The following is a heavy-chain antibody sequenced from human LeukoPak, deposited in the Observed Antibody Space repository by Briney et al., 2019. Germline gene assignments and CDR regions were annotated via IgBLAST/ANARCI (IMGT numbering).Heavy chain of an antibody. D-gene: IGHD1-26*01. CDR3: ARASGSYFDY. CDR1: GFTFNSYN. CDR2: ISSRSSTV. V-gene: IGHV3-48*02. Sequence: GGSLRLSCAASGFTFNSYNMNWVRQAPGKGQEWVSYISSRSSTVYYADSVKGRFTISRDNAKNSLYLQMNSLRDEDTAVYYCARASGSYFDYWGQGTLVTVSS. J-gene: IGHJ4*02.